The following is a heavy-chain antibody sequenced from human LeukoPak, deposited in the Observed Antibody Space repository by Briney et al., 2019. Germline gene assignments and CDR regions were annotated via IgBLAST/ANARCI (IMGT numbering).Heavy chain of an antibody. CDR1: GYTFTGYY. Sequence: ASVRVSCKASGYTFTGYYMHWVRPAPGQGLEWMGWINPNSGGTNYTQKFQGRVTMTRDTSISTAYMELSRLRSDDTAVYYCARGQTCDYGDYEGCGTDLIDYWGQGTLVTVSS. CDR3: ARGQTCDYGDYEGCGTDLIDY. CDR2: INPNSGGT. J-gene: IGHJ4*02. D-gene: IGHD4-17*01. V-gene: IGHV1-2*02.